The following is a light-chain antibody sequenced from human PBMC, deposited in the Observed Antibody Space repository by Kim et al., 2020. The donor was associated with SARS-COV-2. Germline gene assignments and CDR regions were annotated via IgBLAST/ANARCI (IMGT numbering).Light chain of an antibody. CDR3: ASWDDSLNGVV. CDR1: SSNIGSNS. V-gene: IGLV1-44*01. J-gene: IGLJ2*01. Sequence: GQEVTVSCSGSSSNIGSNSVSWYQQFPGTAPHLLIYGNTQRPSGVPDRFSGSKSGTSVSLAISGLQSEDEAAYYCASWDDSLNGVVFGGGTQLTVL. CDR2: GNT.